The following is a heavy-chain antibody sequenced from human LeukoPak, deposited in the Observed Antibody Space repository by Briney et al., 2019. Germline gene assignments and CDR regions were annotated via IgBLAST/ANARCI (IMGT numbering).Heavy chain of an antibody. D-gene: IGHD6-19*01. J-gene: IGHJ4*02. Sequence: GGSLRLSCAASGFTVSSNYMSWVRQAPGKGLEWVSVIYSGGSTYYADSVKGRFTISRDNSKNTLYLQINSLRAEDTAVYFCAREVAVAASRAFDYWGQGTLVTVSS. CDR1: GFTVSSNY. CDR2: IYSGGST. CDR3: AREVAVAASRAFDY. V-gene: IGHV3-53*01.